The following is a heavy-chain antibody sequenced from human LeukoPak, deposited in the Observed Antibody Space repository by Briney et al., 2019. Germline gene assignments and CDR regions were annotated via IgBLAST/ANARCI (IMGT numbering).Heavy chain of an antibody. V-gene: IGHV3-7*05. J-gene: IGHJ3*02. D-gene: IGHD2-2*01. CDR2: IKQYGSEK. CDR1: GFTFSSYW. Sequence: GGSLRLSCAASGFTFSSYWMTWVRQAPGKGLEWVANIKQYGSEKYYVDSVKGRFTLSRDNAKNSLYLQMNSLRAEDTAVYYCTRRYHDAFDIWGQGTMVTVSS. CDR3: TRRYHDAFDI.